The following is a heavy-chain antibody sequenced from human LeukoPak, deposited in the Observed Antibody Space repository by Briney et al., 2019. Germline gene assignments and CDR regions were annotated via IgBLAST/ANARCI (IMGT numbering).Heavy chain of an antibody. CDR1: GGSISSSSYY. CDR3: ARRRGYNWND. D-gene: IGHD1-1*01. J-gene: IGHJ4*02. Sequence: SETLSLTCTVSGGSISSSSYYWGWIRQPPGKGLEWIGDIYYSVTTDYNPSLKSRVTISADTSRNQFSLHLSSVTAADPAVYYCARRRGYNWNDWGQGTLVTVSS. CDR2: IYYSVTT. V-gene: IGHV4-39*01.